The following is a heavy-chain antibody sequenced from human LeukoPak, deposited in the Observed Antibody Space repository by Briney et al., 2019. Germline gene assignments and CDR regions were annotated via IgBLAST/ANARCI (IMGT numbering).Heavy chain of an antibody. CDR3: ARDHSGHNWFDP. CDR1: GFTFSSYA. J-gene: IGHJ5*02. D-gene: IGHD6-25*01. V-gene: IGHV3-23*01. Sequence: GGSLRLSCAASGFTFSSYAMSWVRQAPGKGLEWVSAISGSGGSTYYADSVKGRFTISRDNSKNTLYLQMNSLRAEDTAVYYCARDHSGHNWFDPWGQGTLVTVSS. CDR2: ISGSGGST.